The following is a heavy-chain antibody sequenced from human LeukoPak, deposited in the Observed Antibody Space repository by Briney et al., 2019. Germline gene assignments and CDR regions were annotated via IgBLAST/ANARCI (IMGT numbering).Heavy chain of an antibody. CDR1: GFTFSSYG. CDR2: ISYDGSNK. J-gene: IGHJ4*02. V-gene: IGHV3-30*03. Sequence: GSLRLSCAASGFTFSSYGMHWVRQAPGKGLEWVAVISYDGSNKYYADSVKGRFTISRDNSKNTLYLQMNSLRAEDTAVYYCATSPRAEFDYWGQGTLVTVSS. CDR3: ATSPRAEFDY. D-gene: IGHD6-19*01.